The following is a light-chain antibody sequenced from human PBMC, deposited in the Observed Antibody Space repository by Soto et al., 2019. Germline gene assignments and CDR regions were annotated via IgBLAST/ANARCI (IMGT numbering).Light chain of an antibody. Sequence: QSVLTQPPSVSGAPGQRVTISCTGSRSNIGAGYDVHWYQQLPGTAPKLLIYANSNRPSGVPDRFSGSKSGTSASLAITGLQAEDEADYYCQSYDSSLWGVFGGGTKLTVL. CDR1: RSNIGAGYD. V-gene: IGLV1-40*01. CDR2: ANS. CDR3: QSYDSSLWGV. J-gene: IGLJ3*02.